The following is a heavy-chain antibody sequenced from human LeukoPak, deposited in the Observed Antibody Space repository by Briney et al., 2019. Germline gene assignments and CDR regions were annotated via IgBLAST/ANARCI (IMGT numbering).Heavy chain of an antibody. Sequence: GGSLRLSCAASGFIFSNYAMSWVRQAPARGLEWVSSLRGDGETFYADSAKGRFTLSRDDARNKVYLQLSNVRVEDSAVYYCAKASWVSTADAVLWGQGTLVTVYS. D-gene: IGHD3-16*01. CDR2: LRGDGET. V-gene: IGHV3-23*01. J-gene: IGHJ4*02. CDR1: GFIFSNYA. CDR3: AKASWVSTADAVL.